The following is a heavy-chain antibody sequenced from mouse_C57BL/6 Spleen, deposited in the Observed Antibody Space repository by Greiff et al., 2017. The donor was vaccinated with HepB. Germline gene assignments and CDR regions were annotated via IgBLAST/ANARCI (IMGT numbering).Heavy chain of an antibody. CDR3: AREEGRD. CDR2: INPGSGGT. CDR1: GYAFTNYL. V-gene: IGHV1-54*01. J-gene: IGHJ3*01. Sequence: VQLVESGAELVRPGTSVKVSCKASGYAFTNYLIEWVKQRPGQGLEWIGVINPGSGGTNYNEKFKGKATLTADKSSSTAYMQLSSLTSEDSAVYFCAREEGRDWGQGTLVTVSA.